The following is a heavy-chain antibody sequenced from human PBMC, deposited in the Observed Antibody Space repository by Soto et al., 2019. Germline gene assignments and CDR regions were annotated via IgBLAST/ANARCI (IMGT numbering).Heavy chain of an antibody. CDR1: GRSISSTSYA. Sequence: WGTLSLTCTVAGRSISSTSYAWGWLRHPPAKGLEWIGSIYYSGSTYYNPSLKSRVTISVDTSKNQFSLKLSSVTAADTAVYYCARHSTAAADDGDYYYYGMDVWGQGTTVS. CDR2: IYYSGST. D-gene: IGHD6-13*01. J-gene: IGHJ6*02. CDR3: ARHSTAAADDGDYYYYGMDV. V-gene: IGHV4-39*01.